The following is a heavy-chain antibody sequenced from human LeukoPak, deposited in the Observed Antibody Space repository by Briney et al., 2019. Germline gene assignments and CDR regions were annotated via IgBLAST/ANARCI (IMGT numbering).Heavy chain of an antibody. CDR3: AKDRVVVVPAALLFDY. V-gene: IGHV3-23*01. J-gene: IGHJ4*02. CDR2: ISGSGGST. CDR1: GFTFSSYA. D-gene: IGHD2-2*01. Sequence: GGSLRLSCAAPGFTFSSYAMSWVRQAPGKGLEWVSAISGSGGSTYYADSVKGRFTISRDNSKNTLYLQMNSLRAEDTAVYYCAKDRVVVVPAALLFDYWGQGTLVTVSS.